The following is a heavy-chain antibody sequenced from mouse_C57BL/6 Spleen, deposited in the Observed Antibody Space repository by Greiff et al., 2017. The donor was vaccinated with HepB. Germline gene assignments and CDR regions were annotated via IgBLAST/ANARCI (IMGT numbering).Heavy chain of an antibody. D-gene: IGHD1-1*01. CDR3: ASIYGSSSYWYFDV. J-gene: IGHJ1*03. CDR2: ISGGGGNT. Sequence: EVKLVESGGGLVKPGGSLKLSCAASGFTFSSYTMSWVRQTPEKRLEWVATISGGGGNTYYPDSVKGRFTISRDNAKNTLYLQISSLRSEDTALYYCASIYGSSSYWYFDVWGTGTTVTVSS. V-gene: IGHV5-9*01. CDR1: GFTFSSYT.